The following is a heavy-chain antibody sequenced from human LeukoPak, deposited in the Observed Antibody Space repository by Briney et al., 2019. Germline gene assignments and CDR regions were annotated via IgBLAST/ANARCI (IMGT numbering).Heavy chain of an antibody. CDR3: ARTLYYDSSGYYYPPPQGTPLFDY. D-gene: IGHD3-22*01. CDR2: IIPILGIA. J-gene: IGHJ4*02. V-gene: IGHV1-69*04. Sequence: SVKVSRKASGGTFSSYAISWVRQAPGQGLEWMGRIIPILGIANYAQKFQGRVTITADKSTSTAYMELSSLRSEDTAVYYCARTLYYDSSGYYYPPPQGTPLFDYWGQGTLVTVSS. CDR1: GGTFSSYA.